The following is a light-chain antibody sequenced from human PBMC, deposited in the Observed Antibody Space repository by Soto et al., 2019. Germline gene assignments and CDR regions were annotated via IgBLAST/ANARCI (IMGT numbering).Light chain of an antibody. J-gene: IGKJ5*01. CDR3: QQYDSSPH. CDR2: DAS. CDR1: QSVGSD. Sequence: EIVLTQSPATLSLSPGERATLSCGASQSVGSDLAWYQQKPGLPPRLLIYDASSRAPGTPDRFSGSGSGTDFTLTVSRLEPEDFAVYYCQQYDSSPHFGQGTRLEIK. V-gene: IGKV3D-20*01.